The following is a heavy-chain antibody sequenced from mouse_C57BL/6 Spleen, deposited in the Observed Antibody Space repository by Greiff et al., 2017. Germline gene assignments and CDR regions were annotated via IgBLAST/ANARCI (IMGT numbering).Heavy chain of an antibody. J-gene: IGHJ4*01. CDR1: GYAFSSYW. Sequence: QVQLQQSGAELVKPGASVKISCKASGYAFSSYWMNWVKQRPGKGLEWIGQIYPGDGDTNYNGKFKGKATLTADKSSSTAYMQLSSLTSEYSAVYFCARGGGYGNYYAMDYWGQGTSVTVSS. V-gene: IGHV1-80*01. CDR3: ARGGGYGNYYAMDY. CDR2: IYPGDGDT. D-gene: IGHD2-1*01.